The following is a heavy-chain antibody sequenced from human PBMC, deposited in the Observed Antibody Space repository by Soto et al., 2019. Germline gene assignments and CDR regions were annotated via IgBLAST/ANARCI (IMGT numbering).Heavy chain of an antibody. CDR3: TRYSYGASEY. D-gene: IGHD5-18*01. Sequence: EVQLVESGGGLVKPGGSLRLSCAASGFTVSNAWMSWVRQAPAKGLEWVGRIKSKTDGGTTEYDAPVKGRFTISRDDSKNTLYLQMNSLKTEDTAVYYCTRYSYGASEYWGQGTLVTVSS. CDR2: IKSKTDGGTT. J-gene: IGHJ4*02. V-gene: IGHV3-15*01. CDR1: GFTVSNAW.